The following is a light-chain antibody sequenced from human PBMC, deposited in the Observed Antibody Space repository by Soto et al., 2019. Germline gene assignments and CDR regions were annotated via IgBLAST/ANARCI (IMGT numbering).Light chain of an antibody. Sequence: DIVMTQSPESLAVSLGERATINCKSSQSVLYNSNNKNYLTWYQQKPGQPPKLLISWASTRESGVPDRFSGSGSGTDFPLTISSLQAEDVAVYYCQQYYITPYTFGQGTKLEIK. J-gene: IGKJ2*01. CDR3: QQYYITPYT. CDR1: QSVLYNSNNKNY. V-gene: IGKV4-1*01. CDR2: WAS.